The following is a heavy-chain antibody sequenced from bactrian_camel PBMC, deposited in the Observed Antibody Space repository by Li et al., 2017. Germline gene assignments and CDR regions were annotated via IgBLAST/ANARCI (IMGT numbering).Heavy chain of an antibody. V-gene: IGHV3S53*01. CDR3: AVDRGTGCKFRAGTAY. Sequence: HVQLVESGGGSVQSGGSLRLTCTASGYASAIKCWGWFRQAPGKEREEVGIARTYSDTTSYGDPVKGRFTIVVDNAKDTMYLQMNNLNQEDTARYYCAVDRGTGCKFRAGTAYWGQGTQVTV. CDR1: GYASAIKC. D-gene: IGHD6*01. CDR2: RTYSDTT. J-gene: IGHJ4*01.